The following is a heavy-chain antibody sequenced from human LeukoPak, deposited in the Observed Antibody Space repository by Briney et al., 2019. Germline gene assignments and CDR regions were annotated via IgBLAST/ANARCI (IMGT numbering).Heavy chain of an antibody. CDR1: GFTFSSYW. CDR3: ARSPVGAYYDFWSGSNRRDYFDY. J-gene: IGHJ4*02. Sequence: PGGSLRLSCAASGFTFSSYWMSWVRQAPGKGLEWVANIKQDGSEKYYVDSVKGRFTISRDIAKNSLYLQMNSLRAEDTAVYYCARSPVGAYYDFWSGSNRRDYFDYWGQGTLVTVSS. V-gene: IGHV3-7*01. D-gene: IGHD3-3*01. CDR2: IKQDGSEK.